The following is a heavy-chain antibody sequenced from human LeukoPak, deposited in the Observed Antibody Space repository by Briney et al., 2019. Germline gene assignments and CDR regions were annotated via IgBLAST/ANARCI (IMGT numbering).Heavy chain of an antibody. CDR3: ARDIIRGQSDFDS. CDR1: GFNFGDYW. Sequence: GGSLRLSCVASGFNFGDYWMSWVRQAPGRGLEFVGNIEDDGDQKNYVDSVKGRFTISRDNVKNSLYRQMNSLRVEDTAVYYCARDIIRGQSDFDSWGQGVLVTVSS. V-gene: IGHV3-7*01. CDR2: IEDDGDQK. D-gene: IGHD5-12*01. J-gene: IGHJ4*02.